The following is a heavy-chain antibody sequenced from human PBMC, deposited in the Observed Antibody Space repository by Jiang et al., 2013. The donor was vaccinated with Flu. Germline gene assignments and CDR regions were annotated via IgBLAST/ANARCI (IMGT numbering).Heavy chain of an antibody. J-gene: IGHJ3*02. CDR1: GYSFTSYW. D-gene: IGHD3-22*01. V-gene: IGHV5-10-1*01. CDR3: ARHPHYYDSSGHAMGAFDI. Sequence: KPGESLRISCKGSGYSFTSYWISWVRQMPGKGLEWMGRIDPSDSYTNYSPSFQGHVTISADKSISTAYLQWSSLKASDTAMYYCARHPHYYDSSGHAMGAFDIWGQGTMVTVSS. CDR2: IDPSDSYT.